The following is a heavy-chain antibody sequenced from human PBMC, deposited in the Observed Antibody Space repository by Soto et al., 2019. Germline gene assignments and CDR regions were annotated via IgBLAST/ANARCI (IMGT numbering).Heavy chain of an antibody. V-gene: IGHV3-15*07. CDR3: TTNDQQLVRGPIDY. CDR2: IKSKTDGGTT. D-gene: IGHD6-13*01. Sequence: EVQLVESGGGLVKPGGSLRLSCAASGFTFSNAWMNWVRQAPGKGLEWVGRIKSKTDGGTTDYAAPVKGRFTISRDDSKNTLYLQMSSLKTEDTAVYYCTTNDQQLVRGPIDYWGQGTLVTVSS. J-gene: IGHJ4*02. CDR1: GFTFSNAW.